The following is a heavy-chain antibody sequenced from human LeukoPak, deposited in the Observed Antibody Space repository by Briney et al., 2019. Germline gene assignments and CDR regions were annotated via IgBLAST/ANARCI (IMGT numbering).Heavy chain of an antibody. CDR2: IKQDGSER. CDR3: ARDYCSSTSCYLDWYFDL. V-gene: IGHV3-7*01. J-gene: IGHJ2*01. Sequence: GGSLRLSCAAYGFTFSSYWMSWVRQAPGKGLEWVANIKQDGSERYYVDSVKGRFTIYRDNAKNSLYLQMNSLRAEDTAVYYCARDYCSSTSCYLDWYFDLWGRGTLVTVSS. D-gene: IGHD2-2*01. CDR1: GFTFSSYW.